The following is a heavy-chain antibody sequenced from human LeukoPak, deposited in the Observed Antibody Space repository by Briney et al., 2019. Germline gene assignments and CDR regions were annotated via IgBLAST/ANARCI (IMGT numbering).Heavy chain of an antibody. CDR3: ARGVSGWYEKYYYYYMDV. Sequence: ASVKVSCKASGYTFTGYYMHWVRQAPGQGLEWMGWINPNSGGTNYAQKFQGRVTMTRDTSISTAYMELSRLRSDDTAVYYCARGVSGWYEKYYYYYMDVWGKGTTVTVSS. CDR1: GYTFTGYY. V-gene: IGHV1-2*02. CDR2: INPNSGGT. D-gene: IGHD6-19*01. J-gene: IGHJ6*03.